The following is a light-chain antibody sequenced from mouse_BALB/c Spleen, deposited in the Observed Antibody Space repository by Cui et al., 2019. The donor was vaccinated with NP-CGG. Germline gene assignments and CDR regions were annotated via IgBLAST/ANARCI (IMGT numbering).Light chain of an antibody. CDR2: GSN. V-gene: IGLV1*01. CDR1: TGAVKTSIY. CDR3: ALWYSNHWV. Sequence: QAVVTRVSTLTTTSGETVTPTWRTTTGAVKTSIYPKWVQEKQDHLFTGLISGSNKRPTGVRTSFSGSLTGDKAACTIKGAQTEDEAIYFCALWYSNHWVFGGGTKLTVL. J-gene: IGLJ1*01.